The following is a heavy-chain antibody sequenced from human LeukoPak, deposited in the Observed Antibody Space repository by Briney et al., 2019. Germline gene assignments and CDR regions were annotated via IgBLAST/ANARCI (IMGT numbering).Heavy chain of an antibody. CDR1: GFTFSSYA. J-gene: IGHJ4*02. CDR3: AKVLRLRGHFDY. D-gene: IGHD5-18*01. Sequence: AGTLRLSCAASGFTFSSYAMSWVRQAPGKGLESVSAISGSGGSTSYADSVKGRFTISRDNSKNTLYLQMNSPRAEDTAVYYCAKVLRLRGHFDYWGQGTLVTVSS. V-gene: IGHV3-23*01. CDR2: ISGSGGST.